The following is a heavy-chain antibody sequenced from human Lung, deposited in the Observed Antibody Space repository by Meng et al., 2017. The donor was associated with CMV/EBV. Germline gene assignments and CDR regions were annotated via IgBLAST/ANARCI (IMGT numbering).Heavy chain of an antibody. CDR3: ARDRDYDDSSGYYYVGDY. V-gene: IGHV4-39*07. J-gene: IGHJ4*02. Sequence: SETLSLXXTVSGGSISSSSYYWGWIRQPPGKGLEWIGSIYYSGSTYYNPSLKSRVTISVDTSKNQFSLKLSSVTAADTAVYYCARDRDYDDSSGYYYVGDYWGQGXLVTVSS. D-gene: IGHD3-22*01. CDR1: GGSISSSSYY. CDR2: IYYSGST.